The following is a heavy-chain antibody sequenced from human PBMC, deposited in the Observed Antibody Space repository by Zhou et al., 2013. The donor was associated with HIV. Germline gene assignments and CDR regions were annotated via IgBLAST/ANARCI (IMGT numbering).Heavy chain of an antibody. D-gene: IGHD2-2*01. J-gene: IGHJ5*02. Sequence: QVQLVQSGAEVKKPGSSVKVSCKASGGTFSSYAISWVRQAPGQGLEWMGGIIPIFGTANYAQKFQGRVTITTDESTSTAYMELSSLRSEDTAVYYCARDVVVPAAMLGWFDPWGQGTLVTVSS. CDR3: ARDVVVPAAMLGWFDP. CDR2: IIPIFGTA. V-gene: IGHV1-69*05. CDR1: GGTFSSYA.